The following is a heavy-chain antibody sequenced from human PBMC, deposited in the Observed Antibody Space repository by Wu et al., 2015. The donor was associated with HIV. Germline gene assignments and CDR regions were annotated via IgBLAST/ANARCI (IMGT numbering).Heavy chain of an antibody. J-gene: IGHJ6*02. CDR3: ARSMSSRTQLWLDGMDV. D-gene: IGHD5-18*01. CDR2: IIPIFGTA. Sequence: QVQLVQSGAEVKKPGSSVKVSCKASGGTFSSYAISWVRQAPGQGLEWMGGIIPIFGTANYAQKFQGRVTITTDESTSTAYMELSSLRSEDTAVYYCARSMSSRTQLWLDGMDVWGQGTTVTVSS. V-gene: IGHV1-69*05. CDR1: GGTFSSYA.